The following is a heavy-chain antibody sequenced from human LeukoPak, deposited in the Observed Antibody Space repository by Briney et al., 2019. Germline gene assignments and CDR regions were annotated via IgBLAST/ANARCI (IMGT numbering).Heavy chain of an antibody. CDR1: GFTFSSYG. Sequence: GGSLRLSCAASGFTFSSYGVHWVRQAPGKGLEGVAVISYDGSNKYYADSVKGRFTISRDNSKNTLYLQMNSLRAEDTAVYYCAKDHYDFWSGYPSDGMDVWGQGTTVTVSS. CDR3: AKDHYDFWSGYPSDGMDV. D-gene: IGHD3-3*01. CDR2: ISYDGSNK. J-gene: IGHJ6*02. V-gene: IGHV3-30*18.